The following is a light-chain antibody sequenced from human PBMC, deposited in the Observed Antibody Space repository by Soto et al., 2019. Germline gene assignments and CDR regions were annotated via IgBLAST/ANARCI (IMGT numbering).Light chain of an antibody. J-gene: IGKJ1*01. CDR1: RGIRSN. CDR2: GVS. V-gene: IGKV3D-15*01. CDR3: QQYHNSPLT. Sequence: TAMTQAPATLSVSPGERATLSCRACRGIRSNVAWYQQIPGQAPRLLVYGVSSRATGIPDRFSGSGSGTDFTLTITRLEPEDFAVYYCQQYHNSPLTFGQGTKVDIK.